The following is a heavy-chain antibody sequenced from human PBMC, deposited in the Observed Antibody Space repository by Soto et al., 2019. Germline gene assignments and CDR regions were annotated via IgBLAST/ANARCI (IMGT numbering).Heavy chain of an antibody. CDR2: ISSSSSTI. CDR3: VRSMDDYYYYGMDV. D-gene: IGHD3-10*01. Sequence: EVQLVESGGGLVQPGGSLRLSCAASGFTFSSYSMNWVRQAPGKGLEWVSYISSSSSTIYYAGSVKGRFTISRDNAKNSLYLQMNSLRAEDTAVYYCVRSMDDYYYYGMDVWGQGTTVTVSS. CDR1: GFTFSSYS. J-gene: IGHJ6*02. V-gene: IGHV3-48*01.